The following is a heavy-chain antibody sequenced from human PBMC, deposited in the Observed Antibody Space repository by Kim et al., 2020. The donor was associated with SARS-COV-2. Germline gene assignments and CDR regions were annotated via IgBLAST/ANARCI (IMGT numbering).Heavy chain of an antibody. Sequence: IYAQKFLGRVTMTEDTSTDTAYMELSSLRSEDTAVYYCATLTTVTRGLSYWGQGTLVTVSS. V-gene: IGHV1-24*01. D-gene: IGHD4-17*01. CDR3: ATLTTVTRGLSY. J-gene: IGHJ4*02.